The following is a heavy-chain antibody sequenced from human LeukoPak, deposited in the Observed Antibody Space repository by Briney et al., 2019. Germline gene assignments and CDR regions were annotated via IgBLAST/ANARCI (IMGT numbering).Heavy chain of an antibody. CDR1: GGSTSSSSYY. CDR3: ARQRFRMITFGGVIVENWFDP. J-gene: IGHJ5*02. D-gene: IGHD3-16*02. V-gene: IGHV4-39*01. CDR2: IYYSGST. Sequence: SETLSLTCTVSGGSTSSSSYYWGWIRQPPGKGLEWIGSIYYSGSTYYNPSLKSRVTISVDRSKNRFSLKLSSVTAADTAVYYCARQRFRMITFGGVIVENWFDPWGQGTLVTVSS.